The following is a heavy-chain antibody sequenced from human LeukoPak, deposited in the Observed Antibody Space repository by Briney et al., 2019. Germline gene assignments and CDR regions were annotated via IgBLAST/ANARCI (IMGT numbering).Heavy chain of an antibody. CDR2: IYYSGST. D-gene: IGHD3-22*01. Sequence: SETLSLTCSVSGGSISSYYWSWIRQPPGKGLEWIGYIYYSGSTNYNPSLKSRVTISVDTSKNQFSLKLSSVTAADTAVYYCARRHYYDSSGYFDIWGQGTMVTVSS. J-gene: IGHJ3*02. CDR3: ARRHYYDSSGYFDI. CDR1: GGSISSYY. V-gene: IGHV4-59*01.